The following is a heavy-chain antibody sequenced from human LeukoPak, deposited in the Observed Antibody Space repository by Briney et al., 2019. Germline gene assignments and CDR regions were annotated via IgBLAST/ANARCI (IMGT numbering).Heavy chain of an antibody. Sequence: ASVKVSCKASGYTFTSYGISWVRQAPGQGLEWMGWISAYNGNTNYAQRLQGRVTMTTDTSTSTAYMELRSLRSDDTAVYYCARDWGSDDTSAYYSNSSAEYFHHWGQGTLVTVSS. CDR2: ISAYNGNT. V-gene: IGHV1-18*01. J-gene: IGHJ1*01. D-gene: IGHD3-22*01. CDR1: GYTFTSYG. CDR3: ARDWGSDDTSAYYSNSSAEYFHH.